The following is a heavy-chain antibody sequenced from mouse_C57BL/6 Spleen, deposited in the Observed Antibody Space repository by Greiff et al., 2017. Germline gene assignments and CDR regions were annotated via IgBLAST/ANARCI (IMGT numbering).Heavy chain of an antibody. CDR3: ARFSPGDY. J-gene: IGHJ2*01. V-gene: IGHV1-59*01. CDR2: IDPADSYT. Sequence: QVQLQQPGAELVRPGTSVKLSCKASGYTFTSYWMHWVKQRPGQGLEWIGVIDPADSYTNYNQKFKGKATLTVDTSSSTAYLQLSSLTSEDSAVYYCARFSPGDYWGQGTTLTVSS. D-gene: IGHD6-1*01. CDR1: GYTFTSYW.